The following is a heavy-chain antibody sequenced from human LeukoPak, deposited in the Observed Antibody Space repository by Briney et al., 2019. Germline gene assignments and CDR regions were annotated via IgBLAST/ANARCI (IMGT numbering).Heavy chain of an antibody. CDR1: GFSLSTSGMR. V-gene: IGHV2-70*04. J-gene: IGHJ3*02. D-gene: IGHD4-17*01. CDR3: ARDPDYGDFPFGAFDI. Sequence: SGPALVKPTQTLTLTCTFSGFSLSTSGMRVSWIRQPPGKALEWLARIDWDDDKFYSTSLKTRLTISKDTSKNQVVLTMTNMDPVDTATYYCARDPDYGDFPFGAFDIWGQGIMVTVSS. CDR2: IDWDDDK.